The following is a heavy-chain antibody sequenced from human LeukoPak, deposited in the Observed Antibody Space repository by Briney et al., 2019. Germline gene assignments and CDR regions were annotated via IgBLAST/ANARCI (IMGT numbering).Heavy chain of an antibody. CDR3: AKAMANYYHYGMDV. Sequence: GGSLRLSCAASGFTFSSYEMNWVRQAPGKGLEWVSYIGSSGSTIYYADSVKGRFTISKDNAKNSLYLQMNSLGAEDTAVYYCAKAMANYYHYGMDVWGQGTTVTVSS. CDR2: IGSSGSTI. J-gene: IGHJ6*02. D-gene: IGHD3-10*01. CDR1: GFTFSSYE. V-gene: IGHV3-48*03.